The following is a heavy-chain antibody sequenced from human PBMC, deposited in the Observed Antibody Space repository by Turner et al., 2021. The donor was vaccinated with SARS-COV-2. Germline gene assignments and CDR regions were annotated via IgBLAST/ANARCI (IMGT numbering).Heavy chain of an antibody. V-gene: IGHV3-23*01. J-gene: IGHJ2*01. D-gene: IGHD1-7*01. CDR2: IDGSGERT. Sequence: EVQLLESGGGLVQPGGSLILSCAASGITFIAFGFNWVRQAQGKGLEWVSTIDGSGERTYYTDSVKGRFTISRDNSNNTVYLQMNSLRAEDTAVYYCATSGGARNFYWYFDIWGRGTLVTVSS. CDR3: ATSGGARNFYWYFDI. CDR1: GITFIAFG.